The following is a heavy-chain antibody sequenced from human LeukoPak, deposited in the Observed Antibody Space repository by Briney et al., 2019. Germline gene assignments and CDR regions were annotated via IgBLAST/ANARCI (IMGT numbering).Heavy chain of an antibody. CDR3: ARIALSSSWPYYFDY. V-gene: IGHV1-69*04. Sequence: SVKVSCKASGYTFTSYAMNWVRQAPGQGLEWMGRIIPILGIANYAQKFQGRVTITADKSTSAAYVELSSLRSEDTAVYYCARIALSSSWPYYFDYWGQGTLVTVSS. CDR1: GYTFTSYA. CDR2: IIPILGIA. J-gene: IGHJ4*02. D-gene: IGHD6-13*01.